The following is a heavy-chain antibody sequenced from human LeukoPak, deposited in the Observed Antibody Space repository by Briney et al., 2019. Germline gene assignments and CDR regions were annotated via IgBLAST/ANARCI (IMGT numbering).Heavy chain of an antibody. CDR3: ARDSLYYDFWSGPDYYYYGMDV. Sequence: SVKVSCKASGGTFSSYAISWVRQAPGQGLEWMGGIMPIFGTANYAQKFQGRVTITADESTSTAYMELSSLRSEDTAVYYCARDSLYYDFWSGPDYYYYGMDVWGQGTTVTVSS. V-gene: IGHV1-69*13. CDR1: GGTFSSYA. J-gene: IGHJ6*02. CDR2: IMPIFGTA. D-gene: IGHD3-3*01.